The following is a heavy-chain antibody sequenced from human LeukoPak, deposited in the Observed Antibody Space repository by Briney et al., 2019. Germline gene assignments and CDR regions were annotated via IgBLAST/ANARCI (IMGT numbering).Heavy chain of an antibody. CDR2: ISGNGHQT. Sequence: GGSLRLSCSASGFAFSRFAMTWVPHLPGKGLDWVSTISGNGHQTYYGDSVKGRFSVSRDNSKNILYLQMDSLRADDSALYYCAKDANYYDSSGFFIPFDYWGQGTLVTVSS. V-gene: IGHV3-23*01. D-gene: IGHD3-22*01. CDR1: GFAFSRFA. J-gene: IGHJ4*02. CDR3: AKDANYYDSSGFFIPFDY.